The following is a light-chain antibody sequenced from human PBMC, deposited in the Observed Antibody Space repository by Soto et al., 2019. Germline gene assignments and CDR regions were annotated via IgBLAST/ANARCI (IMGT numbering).Light chain of an antibody. CDR1: QSVSSN. CDR2: GAS. Sequence: EIVMTQSPGTLSVSPGERAALSCRASQSVSSNLAWYQRKPGQAPRLLIYGASTRATGIPARFSGSGSGTEFTLSISSLQSEDVALYYGQQFNKWPLTFGGGTRVEIK. J-gene: IGKJ4*01. V-gene: IGKV3-15*01. CDR3: QQFNKWPLT.